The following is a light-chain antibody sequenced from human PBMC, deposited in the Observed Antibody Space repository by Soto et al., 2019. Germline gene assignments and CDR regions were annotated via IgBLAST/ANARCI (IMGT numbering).Light chain of an antibody. J-gene: IGKJ4*01. Sequence: PSTLSASVGDRVTVTCRASQSINTWLAWYQQKPGKAPKLLIYDASSLQSGVPSRFTGRGSGTEFTLTISSLQPDDFATYYCQQYAESPLTFGGGTKVDIK. CDR3: QQYAESPLT. V-gene: IGKV1-5*01. CDR2: DAS. CDR1: QSINTW.